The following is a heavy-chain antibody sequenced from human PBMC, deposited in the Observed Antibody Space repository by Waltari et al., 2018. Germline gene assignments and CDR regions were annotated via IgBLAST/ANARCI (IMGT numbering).Heavy chain of an antibody. CDR3: ARMAQI. V-gene: IGHV3-21*01. Sequence: DVQLVESGGGLVKPGGSLRLSGAASGFMFSIYPMNWVRQAPGKGLEWVSSISTNSQYIYYADSVKGRFTTSRDNAKNSLYLQMNSLRADDTAVYYCARMAQIWGQGTLVTVSS. CDR2: ISTNSQYI. CDR1: GFMFSIYP. J-gene: IGHJ4*02.